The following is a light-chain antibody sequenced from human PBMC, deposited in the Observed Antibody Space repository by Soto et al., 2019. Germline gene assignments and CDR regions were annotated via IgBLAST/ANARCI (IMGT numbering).Light chain of an antibody. V-gene: IGKV1-12*01. J-gene: IGKJ3*01. Sequence: DTQMTQSPSSVSASVGDRVTITCRASQGINSWLAWYQEKPGKAPKILIYAASNLQGGVPSRFSGSGSGTDFTLTISSLQPEDFATYYCQQANSFPPTFGPGTKVDIK. CDR1: QGINSW. CDR3: QQANSFPPT. CDR2: AAS.